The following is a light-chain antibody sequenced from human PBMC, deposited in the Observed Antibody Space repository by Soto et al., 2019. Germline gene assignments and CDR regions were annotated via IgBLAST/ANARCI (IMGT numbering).Light chain of an antibody. CDR2: DVS. Sequence: QAVVTQPASVSGSPGQSITISCTGNSSDVGAYNYVSWYQQHPGKAPKLMIYDVSNRPSGISDRFSVSKSGNTASLTISNLQADDEADYYCSSYTNSGTYVFGTGTKLTVL. CDR1: SSDVGAYNY. V-gene: IGLV2-14*01. CDR3: SSYTNSGTYV. J-gene: IGLJ1*01.